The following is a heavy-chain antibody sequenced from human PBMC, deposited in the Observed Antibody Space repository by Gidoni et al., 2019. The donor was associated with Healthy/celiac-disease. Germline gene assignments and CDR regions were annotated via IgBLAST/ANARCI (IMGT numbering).Heavy chain of an antibody. V-gene: IGHV4-38-2*02. CDR2: IYHSGST. J-gene: IGHJ6*02. CDR1: GYSISSGYY. D-gene: IGHD3-3*01. Sequence: QVQLQESGPGLVKPSETLSLTCTVSGYSISSGYYWGWHRQPPGKGLEWIGSIYHSGSTYYNPSLKSRVTISVDTSKNQFSLKLSSVTAADTAVYYCARDSGGPYYDFWSGYFHRAAQGYYYGMDVWGQGTTVTVSS. CDR3: ARDSGGPYYDFWSGYFHRAAQGYYYGMDV.